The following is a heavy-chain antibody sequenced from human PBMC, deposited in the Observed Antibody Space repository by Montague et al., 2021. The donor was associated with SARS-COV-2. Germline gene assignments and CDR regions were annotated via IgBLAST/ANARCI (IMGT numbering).Heavy chain of an antibody. J-gene: IGHJ3*02. CDR2: IYYSGRN. CDR1: GGSISSYY. D-gene: IGHD6-19*01. V-gene: IGHV4-59*01. Sequence: SETLSPTRTLSGGSISSYYWGWIRQPRGKGLERIGYIYYSGRNNXKPSLKSRVTILVDTSKNQFSLKLSSVTAADTAVYYCARGSGWMGNAFDIWGQGTMVTVSS. CDR3: ARGSGWMGNAFDI.